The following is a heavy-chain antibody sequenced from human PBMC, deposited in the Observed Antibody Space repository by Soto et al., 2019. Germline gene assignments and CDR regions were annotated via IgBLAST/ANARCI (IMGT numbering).Heavy chain of an antibody. CDR2: ISWNSGSI. D-gene: IGHD6-13*01. V-gene: IGHV3-9*01. J-gene: IGHJ6*02. CDR1: GFTFDDYA. CDR3: AKDTGIAAAGNNDILLWFSGMDV. Sequence: EVQLVESGGGSVQPGRSLRLSCAASGFTFDDYAMHWVRQAPGKGLEWVSGISWNSGSIGYADSVKGRFTISRDNAKNSLYLQMNSLRAEDTALYYCAKDTGIAAAGNNDILLWFSGMDVWGQGTTVTVSS.